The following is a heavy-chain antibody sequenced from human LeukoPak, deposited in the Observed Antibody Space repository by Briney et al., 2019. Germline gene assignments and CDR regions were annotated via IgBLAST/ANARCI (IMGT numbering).Heavy chain of an antibody. V-gene: IGHV4-59*01. CDR1: GASISGYS. D-gene: IGHD5-18*01. Sequence: PSETLSLTCTVSGASISGYSWSWIRQPPGKGLEWIGNISYSGSTNYNPSLTSRVTISVDTSKNQFSLRLTSVTAADTAFYYCARGVEDLGYSYDYWGQGTLVTVSS. J-gene: IGHJ4*02. CDR3: ARGVEDLGYSYDY. CDR2: ISYSGST.